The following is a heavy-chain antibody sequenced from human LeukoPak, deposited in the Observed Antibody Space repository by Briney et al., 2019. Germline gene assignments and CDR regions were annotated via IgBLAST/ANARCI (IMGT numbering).Heavy chain of an antibody. CDR1: GFTFSDFW. J-gene: IGHJ6*03. CDR2: INSGGTVT. V-gene: IGHV3-74*01. CDR3: ARDFNNYDFWSGRRPGYYYMDV. Sequence: GGSLRLSCAASGFTFSDFWMHWVRQAPGKGLVWVSRINSGGTVTNYADSVKGRLTISRDNAKNTLYLQMNSLRAEDTAVYYCARDFNNYDFWSGRRPGYYYMDVWGKGTTVTVSS. D-gene: IGHD3-3*01.